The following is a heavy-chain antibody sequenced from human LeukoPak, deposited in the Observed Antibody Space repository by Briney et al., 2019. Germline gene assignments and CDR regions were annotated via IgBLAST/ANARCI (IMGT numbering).Heavy chain of an antibody. CDR2: ISASGDRT. CDR1: GFTFSSYA. V-gene: IGHV3-23*01. Sequence: GGSLRLSCAASGFTFSSYALSWVRQAPGRGLEWVSAISASGDRTYYADSVKGRFTISRDNSKNTLYLQMNSLRAEDTAVYSCAKNGEVLSWFDPWGQGTLVTVSS. CDR3: AKNGEVLSWFDP. J-gene: IGHJ5*02. D-gene: IGHD3-10*01.